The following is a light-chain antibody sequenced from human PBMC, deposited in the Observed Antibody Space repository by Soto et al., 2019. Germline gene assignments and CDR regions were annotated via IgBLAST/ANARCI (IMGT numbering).Light chain of an antibody. CDR3: QSYDSTLSARYV. V-gene: IGLV1-40*01. Sequence: QSVLTQPPSVSGAPGQRGSISCTGSSTNIVAGYGVHWYQQHPGTAPKLLIVGGTIRPSGVPDRISASTSGTSASLAITGLKAEDEGDYDCQSYDSTLSARYVFGTGTTLTVL. CDR2: GGT. CDR1: STNIVAGYG. J-gene: IGLJ1*01.